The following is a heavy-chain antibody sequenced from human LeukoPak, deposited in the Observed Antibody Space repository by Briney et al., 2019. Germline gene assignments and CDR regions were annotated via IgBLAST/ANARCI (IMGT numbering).Heavy chain of an antibody. CDR1: GGSFSGYY. CDR2: INHSGGT. V-gene: IGHV4-34*01. D-gene: IGHD2-15*01. Sequence: PSETLSLTCAVYGGSFSGYYWSWIRQPPGKGLEWIGEINHSGGTNYNPSLKSRVTISVDTSKNQFSLKLSSVTAADTAVYYCARLEAQAVVGGWFDPWGQGTLVTVSS. J-gene: IGHJ5*02. CDR3: ARLEAQAVVGGWFDP.